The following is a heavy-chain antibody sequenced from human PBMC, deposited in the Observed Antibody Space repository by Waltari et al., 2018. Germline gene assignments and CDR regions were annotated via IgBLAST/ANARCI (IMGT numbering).Heavy chain of an antibody. D-gene: IGHD2-15*01. V-gene: IGHV4-4*02. CDR3: ARDRGRGLYLDS. J-gene: IGHJ4*02. Sequence: QLQLQQSGPGLVKPSESLSLTCAVSGDSMNRTNWWSWVRQSPGKGREWIGQIHDSGRTNYNPSLEGRVTVSIETSNNQFSLKVSYATAADTAVYYCARDRGRGLYLDSWGQGSLVTVSP. CDR1: GDSMNRTNW. CDR2: IHDSGRT.